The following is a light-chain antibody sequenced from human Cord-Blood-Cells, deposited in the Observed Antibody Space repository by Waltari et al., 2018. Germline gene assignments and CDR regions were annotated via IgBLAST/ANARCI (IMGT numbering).Light chain of an antibody. V-gene: IGLV3-1*01. CDR2: PDS. Sequence: SYELTQPPSVSVSTGQTASITCSGDKLGDKYACWYQQKPAQSPVMVIYPDSKRPLGIPERFSGVNSGNTATLTISGTQAMDEADYYCQAWDSSTRVFGGGTKLTVL. CDR3: QAWDSSTRV. CDR1: KLGDKY. J-gene: IGLJ3*02.